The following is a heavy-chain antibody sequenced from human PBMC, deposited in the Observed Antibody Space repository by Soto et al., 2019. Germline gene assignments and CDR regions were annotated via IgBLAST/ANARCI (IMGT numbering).Heavy chain of an antibody. V-gene: IGHV1-18*01. CDR3: ARDSSPYGDYVGFDY. Sequence: ASLKVSCKTSGYTFTSYGISWVRQTNGQGLEWMGWISAYNGNTNYAQKLQGRVTMTTDTSTSTAYMELRSLRSDDTAVYYCARDSSPYGDYVGFDYWGQGTLVTVSS. D-gene: IGHD4-17*01. J-gene: IGHJ4*02. CDR2: ISAYNGNT. CDR1: GYTFTSYG.